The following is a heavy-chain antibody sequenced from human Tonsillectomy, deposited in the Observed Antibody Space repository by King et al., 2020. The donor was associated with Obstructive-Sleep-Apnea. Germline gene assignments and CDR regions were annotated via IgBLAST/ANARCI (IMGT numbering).Heavy chain of an antibody. V-gene: IGHV1-18*01. Sequence: QLVQSGAEVKKPGASVKVSCKASGYTFTSYGISWVRQAPGQGLEWMGWISAYNGNTNYAQKLQGRVTMTTDTATNTAYMGLGSLRYDDTAVYYCARIAVAGTGLGYFDLWGRGTLVTVSS. CDR1: GYTFTSYG. J-gene: IGHJ2*01. D-gene: IGHD6-19*01. CDR3: ARIAVAGTGLGYFDL. CDR2: ISAYNGNT.